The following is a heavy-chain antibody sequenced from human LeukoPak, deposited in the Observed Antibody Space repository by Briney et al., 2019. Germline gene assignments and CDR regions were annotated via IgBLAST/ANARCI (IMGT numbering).Heavy chain of an antibody. Sequence: PGGSLRLSCAASGFTFSISAISWVRQAPGKGLECVSVISDRAATFYADSVKGRFTISRDNSRNTVYLQMNALRAEDTAIYYCAKADSSGYYYEVRVVWFDPWGQGTLVTVSS. D-gene: IGHD3-22*01. CDR3: AKADSSGYYYEVRVVWFDP. J-gene: IGHJ5*02. CDR2: ISDRAAT. V-gene: IGHV3-23*01. CDR1: GFTFSISA.